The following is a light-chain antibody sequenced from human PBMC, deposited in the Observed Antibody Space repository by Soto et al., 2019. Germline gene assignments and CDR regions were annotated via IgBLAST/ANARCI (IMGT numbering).Light chain of an antibody. V-gene: IGLV2-8*01. Sequence: QPVLTQPPSASGSPGQSVTISCTGTNSDVGGYSYVSWYQQHPGKAPKLIIYEVSKRPSGVPDRFSGSKSGNTASLTVSGLQAEDEADYYCSSYAGSNIVIFGGGTKLTVL. CDR3: SSYAGSNIVI. CDR2: EVS. J-gene: IGLJ2*01. CDR1: NSDVGGYSY.